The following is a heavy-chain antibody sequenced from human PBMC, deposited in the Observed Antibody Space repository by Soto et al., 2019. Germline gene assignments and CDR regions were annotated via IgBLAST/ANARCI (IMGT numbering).Heavy chain of an antibody. V-gene: IGHV3-64D*06. CDR2: ISSNGGST. CDR1: GFTFSSYA. CDR3: VKDLNPTYSSSWLSGAYNRFDP. D-gene: IGHD6-13*01. J-gene: IGHJ5*02. Sequence: PGGSLSLSCSASGFTFSSYAMHWVRQAPGKGLEYVSAISSNGGSTYYADSVKGRFSISRDNSKNTLYLQMSSLRAEDTFVYYCVKDLNPTYSSSWLSGAYNRFDPWGQGTLVTVSS.